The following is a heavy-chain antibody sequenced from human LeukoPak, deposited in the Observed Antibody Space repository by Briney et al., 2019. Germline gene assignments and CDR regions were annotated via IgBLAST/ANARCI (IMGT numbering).Heavy chain of an antibody. V-gene: IGHV3-53*04. D-gene: IGHD5-18*01. CDR1: GFSVSGNY. CDR2: IYSGGTT. Sequence: GGSLRLSCAVSGFSVSGNYMSWVRQAPGKGLECVSVIYSGGTTFYADSVKGRFTISRHTSKNTLYLQMDSLRTEDTAVYYCARGGGREYSYGLSHYYYGFDVWGKGTTVTVSS. J-gene: IGHJ6*04. CDR3: ARGGGREYSYGLSHYYYGFDV.